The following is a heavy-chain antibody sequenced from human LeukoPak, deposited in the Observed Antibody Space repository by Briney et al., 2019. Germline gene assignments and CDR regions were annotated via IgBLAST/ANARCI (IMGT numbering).Heavy chain of an antibody. J-gene: IGHJ4*02. CDR2: VFYTGST. V-gene: IGHV4-59*01. D-gene: IGHD1-26*01. CDR3: AGTRSGYSTLGY. Sequence: PSETLSLTCTVSGDSISTYYWSWLRQPPGGGLEWIGYVFYTGSTNYNPSLKSRVTISLGTSRNHFSLQLTSVTAADTAVFYCAGTRSGYSTLGYWGQGTLVTVSS. CDR1: GDSISTYY.